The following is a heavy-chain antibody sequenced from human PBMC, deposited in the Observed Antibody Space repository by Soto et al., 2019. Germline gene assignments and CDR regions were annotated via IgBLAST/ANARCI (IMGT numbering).Heavy chain of an antibody. CDR3: AIQCMYYSSYRPGWFAP. D-gene: IGHD4-4*01. Sequence: GASVKGSCKVSGYTITELSVHWVRQAPGKGLKWMGGFDPEDGETICAQKFQGRVTMTEDTSTDTAYMELSSLRSEDTAVYYCAIQCMYYSSYRPGWFAPWGQGTLVLGSS. J-gene: IGHJ5*02. V-gene: IGHV1-24*01. CDR2: FDPEDGET. CDR1: GYTITELS.